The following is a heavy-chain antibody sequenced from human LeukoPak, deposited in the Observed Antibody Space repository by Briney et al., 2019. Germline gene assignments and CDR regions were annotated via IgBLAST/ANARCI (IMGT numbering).Heavy chain of an antibody. CDR3: ARGPGDSTS. CDR1: GGSFSGYY. CDR2: INHSGST. Sequence: SETLSLTCAVYGGSFSGYYWSWIRQPPGKGLEWIGEINHSGSTNYNPSLKSRVTISVDTSKNQFSLKLSSVTAADTAVYYCARGPGDSTSWGQGTLVTVSS. V-gene: IGHV4-34*01. D-gene: IGHD6-13*01. J-gene: IGHJ4*02.